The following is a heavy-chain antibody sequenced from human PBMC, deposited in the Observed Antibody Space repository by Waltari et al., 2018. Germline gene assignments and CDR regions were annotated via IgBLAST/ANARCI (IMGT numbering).Heavy chain of an antibody. J-gene: IGHJ5*02. D-gene: IGHD1-26*01. V-gene: IGHV1-69*13. CDR2: NIPIFGTA. CDR1: GGTFSSYA. CDR3: AGEGKGSGAGWFDP. Sequence: QVQLVQSGAEVKKPGSSVKVSCKASGGTFSSYAISWVRQAPGQGLEWMGGNIPIFGTANYAQKCQGRVTITADESTSTAYMELSSLRSEDTAVYYCAGEGKGSGAGWFDPWGQGTLVTVSS.